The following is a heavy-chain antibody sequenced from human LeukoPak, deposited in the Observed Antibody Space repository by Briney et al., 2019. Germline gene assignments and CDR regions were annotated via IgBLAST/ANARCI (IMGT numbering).Heavy chain of an antibody. Sequence: GGSLRLSRAASGFTFTSYDVSWVRQAPGKGLEWVSVISVGGDSAYYADSVKGRFTISRDNSKSTVYLQINSLRAEDTAVYYCAKDYYDSSGHDYWGQGTLVTVSS. CDR2: ISVGGDSA. D-gene: IGHD3-22*01. J-gene: IGHJ4*02. CDR1: GFTFTSYD. CDR3: AKDYYDSSGHDY. V-gene: IGHV3-23*01.